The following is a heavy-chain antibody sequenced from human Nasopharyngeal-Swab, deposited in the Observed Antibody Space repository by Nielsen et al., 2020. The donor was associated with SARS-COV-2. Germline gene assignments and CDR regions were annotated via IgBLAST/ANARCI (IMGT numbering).Heavy chain of an antibody. J-gene: IGHJ2*01. V-gene: IGHV1-69*13. CDR1: GGTFSSYA. Sequence: SVKVSCKASGGTFSSYAISWVRQAPGQGLEWMGGIIPIFGTANYAQKFQGRVTITADESTSTAYMELSNLRSEDTAVYYCARGDSVVVIATNWYFDLWGRGTLVTVSS. CDR3: ARGDSVVVIATNWYFDL. D-gene: IGHD2-21*01. CDR2: IIPIFGTA.